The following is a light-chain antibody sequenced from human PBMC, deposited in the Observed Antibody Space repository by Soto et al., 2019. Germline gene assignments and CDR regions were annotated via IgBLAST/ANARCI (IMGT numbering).Light chain of an antibody. J-gene: IGKJ4*01. Sequence: DIQMTQSPSSLSASVGYRVTLTCRTSEYIITYLNWYQQRPGKAPKLLIYGASTLQSGVPSRFGGGQSGTEFTLTITSLQPEDFGTYYCQQLFDYPLTFGGGTKVDI. V-gene: IGKV1-9*01. CDR3: QQLFDYPLT. CDR1: EYIITY. CDR2: GAS.